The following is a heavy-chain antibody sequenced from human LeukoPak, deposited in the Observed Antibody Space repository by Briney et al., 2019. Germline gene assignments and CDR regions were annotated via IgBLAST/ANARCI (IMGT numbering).Heavy chain of an antibody. V-gene: IGHV5-51*01. CDR1: GYTFTNYW. J-gene: IGHJ4*02. CDR3: ARPHTLDRTTKYYFDY. Sequence: GESLKISCYGSGYTFTNYWIGWVRQMPGKGLEWMGIIYPGDSTTKYSPSFQGQVTISADKYISTAYLQWSSLKASDTAMYYCARPHTLDRTTKYYFDYWGQGTLVTVSS. CDR2: IYPGDSTT. D-gene: IGHD1-14*01.